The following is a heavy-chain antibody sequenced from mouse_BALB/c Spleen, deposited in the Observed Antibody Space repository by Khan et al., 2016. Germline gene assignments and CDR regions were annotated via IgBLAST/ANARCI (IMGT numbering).Heavy chain of an antibody. CDR3: ASPYGSSYVGFAD. V-gene: IGHV1S34*01. J-gene: IGHJ3*01. CDR2: ITSYNGAT. D-gene: IGHD1-1*01. Sequence: LVKTGASVKISCKASGYSFTGYYMHWVKQSHVKRLEWIGHITSYNGATSYNQNLKGKATFTLHTSSSRPDMQFNSLSAADSAVCYCASPYGSSYVGFADWGQGTLVTGSA. CDR1: GYSFTGYY.